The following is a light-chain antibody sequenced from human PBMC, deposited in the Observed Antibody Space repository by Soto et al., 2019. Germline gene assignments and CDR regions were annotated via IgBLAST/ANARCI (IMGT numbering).Light chain of an antibody. CDR2: GTS. Sequence: EIVMTQSPATLSVSPGERATLSCRASQSVSTNLAWYQQKPGQAPRLLIYGTSTRANGIPARFSGSGSGTEFTLTISSLQSEDFAVYYCQQYHNWGEFGQGTKVDI. V-gene: IGKV3-15*01. CDR3: QQYHNWGE. CDR1: QSVSTN. J-gene: IGKJ1*01.